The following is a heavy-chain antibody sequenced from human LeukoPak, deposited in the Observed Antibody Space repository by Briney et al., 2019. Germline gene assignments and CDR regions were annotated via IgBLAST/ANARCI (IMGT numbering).Heavy chain of an antibody. CDR3: ARAGYEAYYYYYYMDV. D-gene: IGHD2-15*01. CDR2: ISYDGSNK. V-gene: IGHV3-30-3*01. J-gene: IGHJ6*03. CDR1: GFTFSTYA. Sequence: GRSLRLSCTASGFTFSTYAMHWVRQAPGKGLEWVAVISYDGSNKYYADSVKGRFTISRDNSKNTLYLQMNSLRAEDTAVYYCARAGYEAYYYYYYMDVWGKGTTVTVSS.